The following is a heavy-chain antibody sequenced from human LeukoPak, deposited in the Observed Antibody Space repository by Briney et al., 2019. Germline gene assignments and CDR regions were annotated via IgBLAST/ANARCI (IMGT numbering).Heavy chain of an antibody. CDR1: GFTFSDYY. CDR3: ARGGMTTVTIPDY. CDR2: ISSSSSYT. J-gene: IGHJ4*02. D-gene: IGHD4-11*01. V-gene: IGHV3-11*06. Sequence: GGSLRLSCAASGFTFSDYYMSWIRQAPGKGLEWVSYISSSSSYTNYADSVKGRFTISRDNAKNSLYLQMNSLRAEDTAVYYCARGGMTTVTIPDYWGQGTLVTVSS.